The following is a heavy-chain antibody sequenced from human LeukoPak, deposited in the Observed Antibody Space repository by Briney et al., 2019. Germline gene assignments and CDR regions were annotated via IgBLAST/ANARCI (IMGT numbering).Heavy chain of an antibody. CDR2: IFYTGST. D-gene: IGHD5-12*01. Sequence: KPSETLSLTCAASRGSIRRFYLGWGREPPGKGLEWIGYIFYTGSTNYNPSLKSRVSISVDTSMSQFSLKLSAVTAADTAVHYCARGYSNSPVSYWGQGTLVTVSS. CDR3: ARGYSNSPVSY. V-gene: IGHV4-59*01. CDR1: RGSIRRFY. J-gene: IGHJ4*02.